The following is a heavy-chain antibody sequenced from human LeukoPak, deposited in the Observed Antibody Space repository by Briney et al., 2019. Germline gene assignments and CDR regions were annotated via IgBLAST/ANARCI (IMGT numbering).Heavy chain of an antibody. CDR3: ASQADSAYGDYN. D-gene: IGHD4-17*01. CDR2: IKGDESYT. J-gene: IGHJ4*02. CDR1: GFTYSRYW. V-gene: IGHV3-74*01. Sequence: GGSLRLSCAASGFTYSRYWMHWVRQVPGKGLVWVARIKGDESYTFYADSVKGRFTISRDNAKNTLYLQMNSLRAEDTAVYYCASQADSAYGDYNWGQGTMVTVSS.